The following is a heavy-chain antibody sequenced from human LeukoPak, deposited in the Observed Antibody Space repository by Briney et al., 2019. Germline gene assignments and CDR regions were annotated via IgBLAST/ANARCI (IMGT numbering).Heavy chain of an antibody. V-gene: IGHV1-69*13. D-gene: IGHD3-10*01. CDR3: AREERNGGYLADN. Sequence: SVKVSCKASGGTFISYAISWVRQAPGQGLEWMGGIIPIFGTANYAQKFQGRVTITADESTSTAYMKLSSLRSEDTAVYYCAREERNGGYLADNWGQGTLVTVSS. CDR2: IIPIFGTA. CDR1: GGTFISYA. J-gene: IGHJ4*02.